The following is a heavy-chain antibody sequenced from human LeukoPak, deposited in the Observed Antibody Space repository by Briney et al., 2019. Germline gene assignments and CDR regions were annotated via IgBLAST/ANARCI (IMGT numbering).Heavy chain of an antibody. Sequence: SETLSLTCTVSGGSISGYSWSWLRQPPGKGLEYIGYIHYSGTANYTPSLRSRVTISVDTSKNQFSLTLTSVTAGDTAVYYCARHLVSSFPTGLDYWGQGALVTVSS. CDR2: IHYSGTA. CDR1: GGSISGYS. V-gene: IGHV4-59*08. D-gene: IGHD3-9*01. J-gene: IGHJ4*02. CDR3: ARHLVSSFPTGLDY.